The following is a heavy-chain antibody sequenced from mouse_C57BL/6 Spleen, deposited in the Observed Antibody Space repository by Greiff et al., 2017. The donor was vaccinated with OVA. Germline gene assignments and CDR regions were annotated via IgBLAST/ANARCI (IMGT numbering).Heavy chain of an antibody. CDR3: AKYYSLYYFDY. D-gene: IGHD1-1*01. CDR2: INPNNGGT. Sequence: VQLQQSGPELVKPGASVKISCKASGYTFTDYYMNWVKQSHGKSLEWIGDINPNNGGTSYNQKFKGKATLTVDKSSSTAYMELRSLTSEDSAVYYCAKYYSLYYFDYWGQGTTLTVSS. CDR1: GYTFTDYY. V-gene: IGHV1-26*01. J-gene: IGHJ2*01.